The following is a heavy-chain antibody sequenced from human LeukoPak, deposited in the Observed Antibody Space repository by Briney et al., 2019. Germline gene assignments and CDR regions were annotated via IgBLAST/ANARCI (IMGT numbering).Heavy chain of an antibody. CDR1: GGSISSGSYY. Sequence: SETLSLTCTVSGGSISSGSYYWSWIRQPVGKGLEWIGRIYTSGSTNYNPSLKSRVTISVDTSKNQFSLKLSSVTAADTAVYYCARDDYGDYVGTFDYWGQGTLVTVSS. D-gene: IGHD4-17*01. J-gene: IGHJ4*02. CDR3: ARDDYGDYVGTFDY. V-gene: IGHV4-61*02. CDR2: IYTSGST.